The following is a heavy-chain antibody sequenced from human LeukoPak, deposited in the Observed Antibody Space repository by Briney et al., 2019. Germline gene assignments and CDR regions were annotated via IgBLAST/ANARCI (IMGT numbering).Heavy chain of an antibody. CDR1: GYTFTSYA. CDR2: INTNTGNP. Sequence: ASVKVSCKASGYTFTSYAMNWVRQAPGQGLEWMGWINTNTGNPAYAQGFTGRFVFSLDTSVSTAYLQISSLKAEDTAVYYCARVVGCGGDCYSGISDYWGQGTLVTVSS. V-gene: IGHV7-4-1*02. CDR3: ARVVGCGGDCYSGISDY. D-gene: IGHD2-21*02. J-gene: IGHJ4*02.